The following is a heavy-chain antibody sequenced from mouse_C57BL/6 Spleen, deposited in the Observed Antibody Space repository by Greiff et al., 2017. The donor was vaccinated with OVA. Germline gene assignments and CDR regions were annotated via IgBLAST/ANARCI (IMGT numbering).Heavy chain of an antibody. CDR3: ARVEEITTVVAPYAMDY. Sequence: VQLQQSGAELVKPGASVKLSCKASGYTFTSYWMHWVKQRPGQGLEWIGMIHPNSGSTNYNEKFKSKATLTVDKSSSTAYMQLSSLTSEDSAVYYCARVEEITTVVAPYAMDYWGQGTSVTVSS. J-gene: IGHJ4*01. CDR1: GYTFTSYW. V-gene: IGHV1-64*01. CDR2: IHPNSGST. D-gene: IGHD1-1*01.